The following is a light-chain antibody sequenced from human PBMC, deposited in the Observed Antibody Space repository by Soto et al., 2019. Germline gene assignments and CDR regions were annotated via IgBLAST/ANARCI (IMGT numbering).Light chain of an antibody. CDR2: GAS. J-gene: IGKJ4*01. V-gene: IGKV3D-15*01. Sequence: ERVMTQSPXTLSVSPGERATLSCRASQSVSINLAWYQQKPGQAPRLLLYGASTRATGIPARFSGSGSGTEFTLTISSLQSEDFAVYYCQQYNNWPLSFGGGTKVEVK. CDR1: QSVSIN. CDR3: QQYNNWPLS.